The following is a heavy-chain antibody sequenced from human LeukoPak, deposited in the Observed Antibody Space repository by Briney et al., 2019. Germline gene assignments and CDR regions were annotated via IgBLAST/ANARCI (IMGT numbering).Heavy chain of an antibody. Sequence: GGSLRLSCEASGVTFSSYVMSWVRQAPGRRPEWVSGISGSGGGTYYADSVKGRFTISRDNSKNTLYLQMNSLRAGDTAVYYCVITYSGGWNFDYWGQGTLVTVSS. J-gene: IGHJ4*02. CDR3: VITYSGGWNFDY. CDR2: ISGSGGGT. D-gene: IGHD6-25*01. V-gene: IGHV3-23*01. CDR1: GVTFSSYV.